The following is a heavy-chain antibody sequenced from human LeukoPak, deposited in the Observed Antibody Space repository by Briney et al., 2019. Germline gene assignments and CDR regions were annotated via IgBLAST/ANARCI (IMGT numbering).Heavy chain of an antibody. V-gene: IGHV3-48*02. CDR3: ARRLDS. Sequence: PGGSLRLSCAASGFTFSNYGMNWVRQAPGKGLEWVSYISPSGSTIYYADSVKGRFTIYRDNAKNSLFLHLSSLRDEDTAVYYCARRLDSWGKGTVVTVSS. CDR2: ISPSGSTI. J-gene: IGHJ4*02. CDR1: GFTFSNYG.